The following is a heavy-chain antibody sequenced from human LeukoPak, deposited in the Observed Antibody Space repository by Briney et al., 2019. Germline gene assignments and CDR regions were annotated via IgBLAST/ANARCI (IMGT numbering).Heavy chain of an antibody. CDR3: AKGGSYYYYYYMDV. CDR2: ISSSSSYI. CDR1: GFTFSSYS. Sequence: GGSLRLSCAASGFTFSSYSMNWVRQAPGKGLEWVSSISSSSSYIYYADSVKGRFTISRDNAKNSLYLQMNSLRAEDVALYYCAKGGSYYYYYYMDVWGKGTTVTVSS. J-gene: IGHJ6*03. D-gene: IGHD1-26*01. V-gene: IGHV3-21*04.